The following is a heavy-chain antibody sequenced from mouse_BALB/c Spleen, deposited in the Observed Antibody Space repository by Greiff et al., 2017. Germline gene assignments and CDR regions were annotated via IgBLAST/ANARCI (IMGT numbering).Heavy chain of an antibody. CDR3: FYYDFAY. CDR2: IDPENGDT. Sequence: EVKLQESGAELVRSGASVKLSCTASGFNIKDYYMHWVKQRPEQGLEWIGWIDPENGDTEYAPKFQGKATMTADTSSNTAYLQLSSLTSEDTAVYYCFYYDFAYWGQGTLVTVSA. V-gene: IGHV14-4*02. J-gene: IGHJ3*01. D-gene: IGHD2-4*01. CDR1: GFNIKDYY.